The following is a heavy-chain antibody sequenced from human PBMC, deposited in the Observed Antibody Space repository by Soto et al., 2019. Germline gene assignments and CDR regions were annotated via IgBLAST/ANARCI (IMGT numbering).Heavy chain of an antibody. CDR3: ARDGSYYYDSSGYDAFDI. J-gene: IGHJ3*02. CDR2: IYYSGST. CDR1: GGSISSGDYY. D-gene: IGHD3-22*01. V-gene: IGHV4-30-4*01. Sequence: SETLSLTCTVSGGSISSGDYYWSWIRQPPGKGLEWIGYIYYSGSTYYNPSLKSRVTISVDTSKNQFSLKLSSVTAADTAVYYWARDGSYYYDSSGYDAFDIWGQGTMLTVSS.